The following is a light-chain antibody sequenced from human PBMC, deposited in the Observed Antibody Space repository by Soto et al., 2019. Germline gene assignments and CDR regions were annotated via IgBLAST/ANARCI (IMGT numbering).Light chain of an antibody. V-gene: IGKV3-20*01. CDR3: QQYGSPTWT. J-gene: IGKJ1*01. CDR2: GAS. CDR1: QSVGSY. Sequence: EIVLTQSPATLSLSPGERATLSCRASQSVGSYLAWYQQKPGQAPRLLIYGASSRATGIPDRFSGSGSGTDFTLTISRLEPEDFAVYYCQQYGSPTWTFGQGTKVDI.